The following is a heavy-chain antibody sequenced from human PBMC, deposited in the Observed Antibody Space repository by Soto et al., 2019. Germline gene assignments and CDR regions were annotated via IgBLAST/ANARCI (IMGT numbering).Heavy chain of an antibody. V-gene: IGHV3-30*18. Sequence: GGSLRLSCAASGFTFSSYGMHWVRQAPGKGLEWVAVISYDGSNKYYADSVKGRFTISRDNSKNTMYLQMSSLRAEDTAVYYCVKDGSSGWPYYYGMYVWGQGTTVTVSS. CDR2: ISYDGSNK. D-gene: IGHD6-19*01. CDR1: GFTFSSYG. J-gene: IGHJ6*02. CDR3: VKDGSSGWPYYYGMYV.